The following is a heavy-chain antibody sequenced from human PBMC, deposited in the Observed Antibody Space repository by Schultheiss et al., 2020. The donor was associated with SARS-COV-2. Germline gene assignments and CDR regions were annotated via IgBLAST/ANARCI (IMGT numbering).Heavy chain of an antibody. D-gene: IGHD2-21*01. CDR1: GFTFSSYE. CDR3: AKDFETSTISRPISYGMDV. CDR2: ISGSGGST. J-gene: IGHJ6*02. V-gene: IGHV3-23*01. Sequence: GGSLRLSCAASGFTFSSYEMNWVRQAPGKGLEWVSAISGSGGSTYYADSVKGRFTISRDNSKNTLYLQMNSLRAEDTAVYYCAKDFETSTISRPISYGMDVWGQGTTVTVSS.